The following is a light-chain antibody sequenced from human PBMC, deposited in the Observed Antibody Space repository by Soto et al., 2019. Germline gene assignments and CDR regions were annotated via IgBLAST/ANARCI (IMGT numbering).Light chain of an antibody. J-gene: IGKJ1*01. V-gene: IGKV3-20*01. Sequence: EIVLTQSPGTLSLSPGERATLSCRASQSVSSSYLAWYQQKPGQAPRLLIYGASNRATGIPDRFSGSGSGTDFTLTISRLEPEDFAVYYCQQYWAFGQGTKVEIK. CDR2: GAS. CDR1: QSVSSSY. CDR3: QQYWA.